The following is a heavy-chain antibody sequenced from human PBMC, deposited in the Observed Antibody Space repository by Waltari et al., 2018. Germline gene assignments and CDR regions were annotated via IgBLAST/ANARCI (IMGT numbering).Heavy chain of an antibody. CDR2: MSNSGNRK. CDR1: GFTFSDWY. CDR3: ARDFSHNGMDV. Sequence: QVQLVESGGGLVKPGGSLRLSCAASGFTFSDWYMTWIRQAPGKGLEYISYMSNSGNRKLYADSVRGRFTVSRDHASNSVYLQMDSLRSEDTAVYYCARDFSHNGMDVWGQGTTVIVSS. J-gene: IGHJ6*02. V-gene: IGHV3-11*01.